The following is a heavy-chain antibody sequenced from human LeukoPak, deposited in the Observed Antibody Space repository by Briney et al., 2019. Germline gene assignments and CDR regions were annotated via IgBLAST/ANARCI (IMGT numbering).Heavy chain of an antibody. V-gene: IGHV3-7*01. D-gene: IGHD1-1*01. Sequence: GGSLRLSCAASGFTFSVYWMTWVRQAPGKGLKWVANIKQDGSEKYYVDSVKGRFTISRDNDKNTVYLEMNSLRAEDTAVYYCARDGASIDDQYYGLDVWGQGTTVTVSS. CDR1: GFTFSVYW. CDR2: IKQDGSEK. J-gene: IGHJ6*02. CDR3: ARDGASIDDQYYGLDV.